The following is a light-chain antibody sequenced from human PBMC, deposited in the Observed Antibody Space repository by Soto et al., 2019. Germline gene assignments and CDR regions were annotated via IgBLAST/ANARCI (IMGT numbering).Light chain of an antibody. Sequence: QSVLTQPPSVSGAPGQRVTISCTGSGSNIGAGYDVHWYQQLPGTGPKLLIYGNSNRPSGVPDRFSGSKSGTSASLAITGLQAEDEADYYCQSYDSSLSGVVFGGGTKLTVL. CDR3: QSYDSSLSGVV. J-gene: IGLJ2*01. CDR2: GNS. V-gene: IGLV1-40*01. CDR1: GSNIGAGYD.